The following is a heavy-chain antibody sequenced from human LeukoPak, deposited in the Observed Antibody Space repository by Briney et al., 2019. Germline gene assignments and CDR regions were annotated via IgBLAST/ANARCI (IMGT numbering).Heavy chain of an antibody. J-gene: IGHJ1*01. CDR3: ARGYTLPTEYFQH. CDR1: RASFNGSDYC. D-gene: IGHD5-12*01. CDR2: IYYRGNT. V-gene: IGHV4-39*07. Sequence: SETLSLTCSVSRASFNGSDYCWGWVRQPPGKGLEWIGTIYYRGNTYYNPSLTSRVTISVDTSKNQFSLKLSSVTAADTAVYYCARGYTLPTEYFQHWGQGTLVTVSS.